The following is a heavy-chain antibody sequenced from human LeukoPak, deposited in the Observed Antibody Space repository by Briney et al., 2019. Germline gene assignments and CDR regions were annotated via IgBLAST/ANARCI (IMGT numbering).Heavy chain of an antibody. CDR3: ARDGYSYGFDY. CDR1: GGTFSSYA. D-gene: IGHD5-18*01. CDR2: IIPIFGTA. V-gene: IGHV1-69*05. Sequence: GASVKVSCEASGGTFSSYAISWVRQAPGQGLEWMGGIIPIFGTANYAQKFQGRVTITTDESTSTAYMELSSLRSEDTAVYYCARDGYSYGFDYWGQGTLVTVSS. J-gene: IGHJ4*02.